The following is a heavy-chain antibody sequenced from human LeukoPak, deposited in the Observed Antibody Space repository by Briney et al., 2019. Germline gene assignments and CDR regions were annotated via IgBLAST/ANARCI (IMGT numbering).Heavy chain of an antibody. CDR2: ISYDGSNK. Sequence: PGGSLRLSCAASGFTFSSYAMHWVRQAPGKGLEWVAVISYDGSNKYYADSVKGRFTISRDSSKNTLYLQMNSLRAEDTAVYYCARVVLTGYYNLFFDYWGQGTLVTVSS. CDR3: ARVVLTGYYNLFFDY. D-gene: IGHD3-9*01. CDR1: GFTFSSYA. J-gene: IGHJ4*02. V-gene: IGHV3-30-3*01.